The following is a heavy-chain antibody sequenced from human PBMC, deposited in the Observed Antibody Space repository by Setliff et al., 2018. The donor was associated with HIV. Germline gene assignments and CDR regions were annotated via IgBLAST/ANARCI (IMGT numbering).Heavy chain of an antibody. Sequence: PSETLSLTCNVSGGAIINYDWTWVRQPAGKGLEWTGRIFGSGVTNYNTSLESRVTMSLDTSRNHLSLRLRSVTAADTAVYYCARDNHGFPVDWGRGTLVTVS. CDR1: GGAIINYD. V-gene: IGHV4-4*07. D-gene: IGHD5-12*01. J-gene: IGHJ4*02. CDR2: IFGSGVT. CDR3: ARDNHGFPVD.